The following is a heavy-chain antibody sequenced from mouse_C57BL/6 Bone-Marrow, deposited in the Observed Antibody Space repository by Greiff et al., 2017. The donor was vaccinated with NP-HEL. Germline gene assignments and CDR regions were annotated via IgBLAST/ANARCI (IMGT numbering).Heavy chain of an antibody. CDR3: VRNYGSSVVYFDY. J-gene: IGHJ2*01. V-gene: IGHV10-1*01. CDR1: GFSFNTYA. D-gene: IGHD1-1*01. Sequence: EVQLVESGGGLVQPKGSLKLSCAASGFSFNTYAMNWVRQAPGKGLEWVARIRSKSNNYATYYADSVKDRFTISRDDSESMLYLQMNNLKTEDTAMYYCVRNYGSSVVYFDYWGQGTTLTVSS. CDR2: IRSKSNNYAT.